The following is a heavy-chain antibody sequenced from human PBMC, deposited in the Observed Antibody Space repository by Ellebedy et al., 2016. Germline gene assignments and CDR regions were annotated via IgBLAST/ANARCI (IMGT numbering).Heavy chain of an antibody. V-gene: IGHV1-69*13. Sequence: SVKVSXXASGGTFSSYAISWVRQAPGQGLEWMGGIIPIFGTANYAQKFQGRVTITADESTSTAYMELSSLRSEDTAVYYCASIQNDFWSGYKAPWGQGTLVTVSS. CDR1: GGTFSSYA. D-gene: IGHD3-3*01. J-gene: IGHJ5*02. CDR3: ASIQNDFWSGYKAP. CDR2: IIPIFGTA.